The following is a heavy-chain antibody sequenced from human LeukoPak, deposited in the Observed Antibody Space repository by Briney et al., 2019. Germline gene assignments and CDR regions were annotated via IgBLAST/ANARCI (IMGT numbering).Heavy chain of an antibody. D-gene: IGHD1-14*01. Sequence: SETLSLTCTVSDGSISSSNYYWAWIRQPPGKGLEWIANIFYTGNTYYNPSLKSRVTISIDTSKNQFSLRLNSVTATDTAVYYCARLNKPGWFDPWGQGTLVTVSS. CDR1: DGSISSSNYY. CDR2: IFYTGNT. V-gene: IGHV4-39*01. J-gene: IGHJ5*02. CDR3: ARLNKPGWFDP.